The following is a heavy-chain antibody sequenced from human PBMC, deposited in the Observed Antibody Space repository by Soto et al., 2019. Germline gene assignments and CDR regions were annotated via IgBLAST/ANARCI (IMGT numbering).Heavy chain of an antibody. V-gene: IGHV4-59*01. D-gene: IGHD3-16*01. J-gene: IGHJ4*02. CDR3: ARERKGFGYIEY. Sequence: PSETLSLTCTVSGSITGYYWSWIRQPPGKRLEWIGYMFHGGTTKSNPSLKSRVTLSLDTSKNQFSLSLTSVTAADTALYYCARERKGFGYIEYWGQGALVTASS. CDR1: GSITGYY. CDR2: MFHGGTT.